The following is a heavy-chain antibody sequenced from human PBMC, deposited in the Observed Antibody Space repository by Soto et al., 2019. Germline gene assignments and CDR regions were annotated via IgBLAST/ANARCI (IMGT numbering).Heavy chain of an antibody. CDR3: ASSYGSGYRAFDY. D-gene: IGHD3-10*01. V-gene: IGHV1-69*02. Sequence: QVQLVQSGAEVKRPGSSVKVSCKASGDTFTFYSINWVRQAPGLGLEWMGRINPILSMSNYAQRFQGRVTMTADKSTRTAYMELSSLRSEDTAIYYCASSYGSGYRAFDYWGQGALVTFSS. CDR2: INPILSMS. J-gene: IGHJ4*02. CDR1: GDTFTFYS.